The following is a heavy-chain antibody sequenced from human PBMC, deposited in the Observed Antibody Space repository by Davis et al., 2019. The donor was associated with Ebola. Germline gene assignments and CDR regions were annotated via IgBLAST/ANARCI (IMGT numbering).Heavy chain of an antibody. V-gene: IGHV1-69*13. CDR1: GYTLTELS. D-gene: IGHD2-2*01. J-gene: IGHJ6*02. CDR3: AREERSTPYYYYGMDV. CDR2: IIPIFGTA. Sequence: AASVKVSCKVSGYTLTELSMHWVRQAPGQGLEWMGGIIPIFGTANYAQKFQGRVTITADESTSTAYMELSSLRSEDTAVYYCAREERSTPYYYYGMDVWGQGTTVTVSS.